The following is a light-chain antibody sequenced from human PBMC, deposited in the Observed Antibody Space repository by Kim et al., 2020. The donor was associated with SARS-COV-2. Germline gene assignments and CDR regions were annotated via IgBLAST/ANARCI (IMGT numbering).Light chain of an antibody. Sequence: PGERATLSCRASQSISSEFLAWYQQISGQPPRLLIFGASNRAAGIPDRFSGGGSGTDFTLTITRLEPADSAVYDCQQYTTSPPAYTFGQGTKLEI. CDR1: QSISSEF. V-gene: IGKV3-20*01. CDR3: QQYTTSPPAYT. J-gene: IGKJ2*01. CDR2: GAS.